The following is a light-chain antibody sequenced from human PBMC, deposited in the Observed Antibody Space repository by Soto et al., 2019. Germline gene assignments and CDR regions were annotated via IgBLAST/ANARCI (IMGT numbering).Light chain of an antibody. J-gene: IGKJ1*01. CDR3: QQYGALPPT. V-gene: IGKV3-20*01. Sequence: EVVLTQSPGTLSLSPGERATLSCRTSQSVVNYQLAWYRQKPGQAPRLLIYNTFHRATGIPDRFSGTGSGTDFTLTISRLEPEDFAVYHCQQYGALPPTFGQGTRVEIK. CDR2: NTF. CDR1: QSVVNYQ.